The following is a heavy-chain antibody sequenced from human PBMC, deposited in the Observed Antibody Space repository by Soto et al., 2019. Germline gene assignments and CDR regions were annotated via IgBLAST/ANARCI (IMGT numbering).Heavy chain of an antibody. D-gene: IGHD3-3*01. CDR3: ARDLSLRFLEWLEPLDY. Sequence: PGGSLRLSCTASGFPFSSYSMNWVRQAPGKGLEWVSSISSSSSYIYYADSVKGRFTISRDNAKNSLYLQMNSLRAEDTAVYYCARDLSLRFLEWLEPLDYWGQGTLVTVS. J-gene: IGHJ4*02. CDR1: GFPFSSYS. V-gene: IGHV3-21*01. CDR2: ISSSSSYI.